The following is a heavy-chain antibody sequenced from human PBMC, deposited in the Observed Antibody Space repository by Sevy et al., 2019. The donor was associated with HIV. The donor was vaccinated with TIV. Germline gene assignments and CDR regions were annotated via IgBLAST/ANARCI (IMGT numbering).Heavy chain of an antibody. V-gene: IGHV6-1*01. CDR3: ARGEGAGYCASTNCLDY. D-gene: IGHD2-2*01. Sequence: SQTLSLTCGISGDSVSSNSAAWNWIRQSPSRGLEWLGRTYYRSKWYNNYAVSVKSRITINPDASKNQFSLQLNSATPEDTAVYYCARGEGAGYCASTNCLDYWGQGTLVTVSS. CDR2: TYYRSKWYN. J-gene: IGHJ4*02. CDR1: GDSVSSNSAA.